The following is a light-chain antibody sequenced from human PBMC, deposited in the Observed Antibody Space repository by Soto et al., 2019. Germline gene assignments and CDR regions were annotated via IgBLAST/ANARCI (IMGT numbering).Light chain of an antibody. CDR2: EVV. Sequence: QSVLTQPLSASGSPGQSVTISCTGTSSDVGAYHYVSWYQQHPGQAPKLLIYEVVKRPSGVPDRFSGSKSGNTASLTVSGLQAEDEADYYCSSFAGSNNYLLFGGGTKLTVL. CDR1: SSDVGAYHY. J-gene: IGLJ2*01. V-gene: IGLV2-8*01. CDR3: SSFAGSNNYLL.